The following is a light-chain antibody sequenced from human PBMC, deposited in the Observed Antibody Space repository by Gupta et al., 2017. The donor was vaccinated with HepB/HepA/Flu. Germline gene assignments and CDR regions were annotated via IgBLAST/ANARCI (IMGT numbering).Light chain of an antibody. CDR1: ISDVGGHDF. Sequence: QSALTPPASVSGSLGQSTAISCTGTISDVGGHDFVSWYQLHPNEAPKLIIYNVNNRPSGVADRFSGSKSGTTASLTISGLQAEDEADYYCSSYSTSSITYVFGFGTSVTVL. CDR3: SSYSTSSITYV. J-gene: IGLJ1*01. CDR2: NVN. V-gene: IGLV2-14*03.